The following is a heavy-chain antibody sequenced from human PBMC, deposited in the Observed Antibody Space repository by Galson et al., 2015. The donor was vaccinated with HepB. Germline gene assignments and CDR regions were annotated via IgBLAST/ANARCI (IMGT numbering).Heavy chain of an antibody. CDR3: ARQYDTSGYYPY. CDR2: IIPIFGSA. J-gene: IGHJ4*02. Sequence: SVKVSCKASGGTFSTYTLSWVRQAPGQGLEWMGGIIPIFGSANYAQKFQGRVTITADESTSTTYMELRRLRSEDTGVYYCARQYDTSGYYPYWGQGTLVTVSS. CDR1: GGTFSTYT. V-gene: IGHV1-69*13. D-gene: IGHD3-22*01.